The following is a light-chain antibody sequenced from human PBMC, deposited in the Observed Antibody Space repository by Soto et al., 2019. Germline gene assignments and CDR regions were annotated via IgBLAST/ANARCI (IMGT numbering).Light chain of an antibody. V-gene: IGKV4-1*01. J-gene: IGKJ3*01. CDR3: QQYYTTPFT. Sequence: DIVMTQSPDSLAVSLGERATINCKSSQSVLYSSNNKNYLAWYQQKPGQPPKLLIYWASTRESGVPDRFSGSGSGTDFTLTISSLQAEDVVVYYCQQYYTTPFTFGPGTKVDFK. CDR2: WAS. CDR1: QSVLYSSNNKNY.